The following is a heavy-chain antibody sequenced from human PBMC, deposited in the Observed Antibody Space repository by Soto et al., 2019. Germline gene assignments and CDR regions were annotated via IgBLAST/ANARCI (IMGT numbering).Heavy chain of an antibody. J-gene: IGHJ4*02. CDR2: ISAYNGNT. CDR3: ARAYDYYDSSGDYYYFDY. D-gene: IGHD3-22*01. CDR1: GYTFTSYG. Sequence: QVQLVQSGSEVKKPGASVKVSCKASGYTFTSYGISWVRQAPGPGLEWMGWISAYNGNTNYAQKLQGRVTMTTDTSTSTAYIELRSLRSDDTAVDYCARAYDYYDSSGDYYYFDYWGKGTLVTVSS. V-gene: IGHV1-18*01.